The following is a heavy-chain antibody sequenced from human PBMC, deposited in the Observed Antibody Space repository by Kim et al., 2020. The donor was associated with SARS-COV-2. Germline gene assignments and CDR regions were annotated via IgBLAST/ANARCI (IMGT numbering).Heavy chain of an antibody. V-gene: IGHV3-23*01. D-gene: IGHD6-19*01. Sequence: GGSLRLSCAASGFTVSGYGMSWPRQAPGKGLEWVSAMSGCGVDTYYADSVKGRFTISRDYSKNTLYLQMNSLRAEDTAIYYCARDPTLAGDYWGQGTLVTVSS. J-gene: IGHJ4*02. CDR3: ARDPTLAGDY. CDR1: GFTVSGYG. CDR2: MSGCGVDT.